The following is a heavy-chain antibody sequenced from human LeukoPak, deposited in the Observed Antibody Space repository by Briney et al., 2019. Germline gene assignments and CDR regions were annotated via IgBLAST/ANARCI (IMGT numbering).Heavy chain of an antibody. V-gene: IGHV3-11*01. CDR3: ASVLWLWFGELSFDY. CDR2: ISSSGSTI. Sequence: PGGSLRLSCAASGFTFSDYYMSWIRQAPGKGLEWVSYISSSGSTIYYADSVKGRFTISRDNAKNSLYLQMNSLRAEDTAVYYCASVLWLWFGELSFDYWGQGTPVTVSS. J-gene: IGHJ4*02. D-gene: IGHD3-10*01. CDR1: GFTFSDYY.